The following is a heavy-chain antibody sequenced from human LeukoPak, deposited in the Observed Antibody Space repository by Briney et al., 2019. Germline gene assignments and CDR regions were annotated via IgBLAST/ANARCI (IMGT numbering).Heavy chain of an antibody. V-gene: IGHV1-18*01. D-gene: IGHD3-22*01. J-gene: IGHJ4*02. CDR1: GCTFTSYG. CDR3: ARDRVPDYYDSSGTFDY. Sequence: ASVKVSCKASGCTFTSYGISWVRQAPGQGLEWMGWISAYNGNTNYAQKLQGRVTMTTDTSTSTAYMELRSLRSDDTAVYYCARDRVPDYYDSSGTFDYWGQGTLVTVSS. CDR2: ISAYNGNT.